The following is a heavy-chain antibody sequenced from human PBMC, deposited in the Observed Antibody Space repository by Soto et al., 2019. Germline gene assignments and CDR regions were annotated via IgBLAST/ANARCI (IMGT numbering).Heavy chain of an antibody. CDR3: ARDAGGAMGTYRWHYFDY. CDR1: GGSISSGGYY. Sequence: QVQLQESGPGLVKPSQTLSLTCTVSGGSISSGGYYWRWIRQHPGKGLEWIGYIYYSGSTYYNPSLKSRVTISVYTSKNQFSLKLSSVTAADTAVYYCARDAGGAMGTYRWHYFDYWGQGTLVTVSS. V-gene: IGHV4-31*03. CDR2: IYYSGST. D-gene: IGHD5-18*01. J-gene: IGHJ4*02.